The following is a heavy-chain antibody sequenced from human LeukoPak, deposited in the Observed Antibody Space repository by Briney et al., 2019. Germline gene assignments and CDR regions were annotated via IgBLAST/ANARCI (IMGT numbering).Heavy chain of an antibody. D-gene: IGHD2-2*01. CDR1: GYTFTSYD. Sequence: ASVNVSCKASGYTFTSYDINWVRQATGQGLEWMGWMNPNSGNTGYAQKFQGRVTMTRNTSISTAYMELSSLRSEDTAVYYCARGAIPGVVVPAATNWFDPWGQGTLVTVSS. J-gene: IGHJ5*02. CDR3: ARGAIPGVVVPAATNWFDP. CDR2: MNPNSGNT. V-gene: IGHV1-8*01.